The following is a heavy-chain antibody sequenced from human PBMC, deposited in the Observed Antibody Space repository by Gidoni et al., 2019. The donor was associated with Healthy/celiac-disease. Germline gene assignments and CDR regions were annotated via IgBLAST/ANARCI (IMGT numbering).Heavy chain of an antibody. Sequence: QLLESGVDLLQPGGSLRRSVAASGFTFSSYPLRWVRQAPGKGLEWVSAISGGGGSTYYADTMKGRFTISRDNSKNTLYLQMNSLRAEDTAVYYCAKDFRYSYGYVRWYFDYWGQGTLVTVSS. CDR1: GFTFSSYP. D-gene: IGHD5-18*01. J-gene: IGHJ4*02. V-gene: IGHV3-23*01. CDR3: AKDFRYSYGYVRWYFDY. CDR2: ISGGGGST.